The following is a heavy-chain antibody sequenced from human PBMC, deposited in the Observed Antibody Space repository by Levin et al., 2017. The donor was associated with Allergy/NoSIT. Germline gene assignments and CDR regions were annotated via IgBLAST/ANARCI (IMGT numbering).Heavy chain of an antibody. Sequence: GESLKISCAASGFTFSSYWMHWVRQAPGKGLVWVSRINSDGSSTSYADSVKGRFTISRDNAKNTLYLQMNSLRAEDTAVYYCARDLIFGELFFWFDPWGQGTLVTVSS. CDR2: INSDGSST. CDR3: ARDLIFGELFFWFDP. CDR1: GFTFSSYW. V-gene: IGHV3-74*01. D-gene: IGHD3-10*01. J-gene: IGHJ5*02.